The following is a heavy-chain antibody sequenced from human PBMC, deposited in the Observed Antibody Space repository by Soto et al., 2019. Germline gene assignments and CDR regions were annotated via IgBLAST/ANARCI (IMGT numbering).Heavy chain of an antibody. Sequence: SETLSLTCTVSGGSVNSGSYYWSWIRQPPGKRLEWIGSLYYSGSTNYNPSVKGRFTISRDNAKNTLYLQMDSLRAEDTAVYYCVRDDIGLGLDYWGLGTLVTVSS. J-gene: IGHJ4*02. D-gene: IGHD1-26*01. CDR2: LYYSGST. V-gene: IGHV4-61*03. CDR1: GGSVNSGSYY. CDR3: VRDDIGLGLDY.